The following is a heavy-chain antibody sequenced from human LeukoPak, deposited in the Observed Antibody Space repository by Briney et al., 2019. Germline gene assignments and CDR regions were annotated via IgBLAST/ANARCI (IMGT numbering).Heavy chain of an antibody. V-gene: IGHV3-49*04. CDR1: GFTFGDYA. CDR2: IRSKAYGGTT. D-gene: IGHD3-10*01. CDR3: ARERSYYGSGSYYENY. J-gene: IGHJ4*02. Sequence: PGGSLRLSCTASGFTFGDYAMNWVRQAPGKGLEWVGFIRSKAYGGTTEYAASVRGRFTISRDDSKSIAYLQMNSLKTEDTAVYYCARERSYYGSGSYYENYWGQGTLVTVSS.